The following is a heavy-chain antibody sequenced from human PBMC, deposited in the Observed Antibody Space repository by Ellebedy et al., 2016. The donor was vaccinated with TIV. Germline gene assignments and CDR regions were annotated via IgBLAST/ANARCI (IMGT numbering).Heavy chain of an antibody. Sequence: GESLKISCAASGFTFSTYAMSWVRQAPGKGLEWFSTVSPTGARTYHADSVEGRFTISRDNSKKTLDLQMNSLRAEDTAIYYCAKGRGGGSDSSAPRYYFDYWGLGTLVTVSS. V-gene: IGHV3-23*01. D-gene: IGHD3-22*01. CDR1: GFTFSTYA. CDR2: VSPTGART. J-gene: IGHJ4*02. CDR3: AKGRGGGSDSSAPRYYFDY.